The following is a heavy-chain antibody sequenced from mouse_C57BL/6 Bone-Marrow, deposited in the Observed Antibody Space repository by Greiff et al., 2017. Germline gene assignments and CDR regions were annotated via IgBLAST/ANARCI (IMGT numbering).Heavy chain of an antibody. CDR2: IYPRSGNT. D-gene: IGHD2-2*01. Sequence: VMLVESGAELARPGASVKLSCKASGYTFTSYGLSWVKQRTGQGLEWIGEIYPRSGNTYYNEKFKGKATLTADKSSSTAYMELRSLTSEDSAVYFCARGGMVTTTGYAMDYWGQGTSVTVSS. CDR1: GYTFTSYG. J-gene: IGHJ4*01. CDR3: ARGGMVTTTGYAMDY. V-gene: IGHV1-81*01.